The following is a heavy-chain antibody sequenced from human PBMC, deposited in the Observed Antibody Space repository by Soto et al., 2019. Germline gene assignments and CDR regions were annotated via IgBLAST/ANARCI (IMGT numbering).Heavy chain of an antibody. J-gene: IGHJ4*02. CDR2: INHSGST. Sequence: QVQLQQWGAGLLKPSETLSLTCAVYGGSFSGYYWSWIRQPPGKGLEWIGEINHSGSTNYNPSLKSRVPIQVDRSKNQFSWRLSFVTAADTAVYYSVRGGTSLFAYWGQGTLVTVS. D-gene: IGHD3-16*01. V-gene: IGHV4-34*01. CDR3: VRGGTSLFAY. CDR1: GGSFSGYY.